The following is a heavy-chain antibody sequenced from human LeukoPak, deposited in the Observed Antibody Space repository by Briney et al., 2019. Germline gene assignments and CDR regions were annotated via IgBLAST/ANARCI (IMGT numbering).Heavy chain of an antibody. CDR1: GFTFDDFA. J-gene: IGHJ4*02. D-gene: IGHD6-6*01. V-gene: IGHV3-9*03. CDR2: INWKSEDT. Sequence: AGGSLRLSCAASGFTFDDFAMHWVRQAPGRGLEWVAGINWKSEDTDYADSVKGRFTISRDNAKNSLYLQMDSLSPEDMALYYCVKGFSTSSLRTPFDYWGQGTLVTVSS. CDR3: VKGFSTSSLRTPFDY.